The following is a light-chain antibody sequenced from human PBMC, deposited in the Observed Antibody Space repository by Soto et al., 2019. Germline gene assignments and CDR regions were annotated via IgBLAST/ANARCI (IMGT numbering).Light chain of an antibody. J-gene: IGKJ1*01. CDR2: KAS. V-gene: IGKV1-5*03. Sequence: DIQMTQSPSTLSASVGDRVTITCRASQSISSWLAWYQQKPGKAPKLLIYKASSLESGVPSRFSGSGSGTEFTLTIIRLQTDDFATYYCQQYNSYPWTFGQGTKVEIK. CDR1: QSISSW. CDR3: QQYNSYPWT.